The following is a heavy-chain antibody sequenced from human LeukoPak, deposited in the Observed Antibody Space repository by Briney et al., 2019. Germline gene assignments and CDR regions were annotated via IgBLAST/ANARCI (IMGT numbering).Heavy chain of an antibody. CDR3: ARQPTVRRGAVASNFDY. D-gene: IGHD6-19*01. CDR1: GGLITSTIHY. V-gene: IGHV4-39*01. J-gene: IGHJ4*02. CDR2: IYYNGIT. Sequence: PSETLSLTCSVSGGLITSTIHYWAWIRQPPGKALEWIESIYYNGITYYNASLESRVTMSVDTSRNQFSLRLRSVSAADTSVYYCARQPTVRRGAVASNFDYWGQGTLVTVSS.